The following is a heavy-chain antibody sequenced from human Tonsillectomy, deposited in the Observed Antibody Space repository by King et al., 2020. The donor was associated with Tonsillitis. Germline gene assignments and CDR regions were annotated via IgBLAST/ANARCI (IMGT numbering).Heavy chain of an antibody. Sequence: VQLVESGGGLVQPGGSLRLSCAASGFTFSSYAMSWVRQAPGKGLEWVSAISGSGGSTYYADPVKGRFTISRDNSKNTLYLQMNSLRAEDTAVYYCEKETPSSGYYFGPADLWGQGTLVTVSS. CDR3: EKETPSSGYYFGPADL. J-gene: IGHJ5*02. CDR1: GFTFSSYA. V-gene: IGHV3-23*04. D-gene: IGHD3-22*01. CDR2: ISGSGGST.